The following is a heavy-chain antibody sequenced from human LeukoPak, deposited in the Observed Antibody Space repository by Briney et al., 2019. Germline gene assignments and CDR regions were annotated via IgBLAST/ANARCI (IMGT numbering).Heavy chain of an antibody. Sequence: ASVKVSCKASGYTFTSYYMHWVRQAPGQGLEWMGIINPSGGSTSYAQKFQGRVTMTRDTSTSTVYMELSSLRSADTAVYYCARDPGTYYYGSGSSHYFDYWGQGTLVTVSS. J-gene: IGHJ4*02. V-gene: IGHV1-46*01. CDR1: GYTFTSYY. CDR2: INPSGGST. D-gene: IGHD3-10*01. CDR3: ARDPGTYYYGSGSSHYFDY.